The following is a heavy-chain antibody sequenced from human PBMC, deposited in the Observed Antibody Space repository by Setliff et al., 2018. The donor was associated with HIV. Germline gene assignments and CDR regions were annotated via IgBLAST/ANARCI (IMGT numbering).Heavy chain of an antibody. CDR3: ARPRVFDSFDV. CDR1: GYTFTGYY. Sequence: ASVKVSCKASGYTFTGYYMHWVRQAPGQGLEWIGRISPNNGAAEYAPKFQGRVSMTLDTSTSTAYLEIPRLTSDDAAVYFCARPRVFDSFDVWGQGTKVTVSS. V-gene: IGHV1-2*06. J-gene: IGHJ3*01. D-gene: IGHD6-6*01. CDR2: ISPNNGAA.